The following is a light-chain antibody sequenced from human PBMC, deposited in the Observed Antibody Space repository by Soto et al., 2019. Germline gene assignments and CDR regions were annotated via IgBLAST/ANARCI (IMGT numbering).Light chain of an antibody. CDR3: SSYTSSRSYV. Sequence: QSVLTQPASVSGSPGQSITIYCAGTSSDVGGSDFVSWHQQHPGKAPKLMIYDVSKWPSGVSNRFSGSKSGNTASLTISGLQAEDEADDYCSSYTSSRSYVFGTGTKVTVL. CDR1: SSDVGGSDF. J-gene: IGLJ1*01. CDR2: DVS. V-gene: IGLV2-14*01.